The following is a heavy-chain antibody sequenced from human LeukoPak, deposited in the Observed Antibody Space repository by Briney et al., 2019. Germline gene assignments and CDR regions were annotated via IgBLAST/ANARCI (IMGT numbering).Heavy chain of an antibody. CDR2: ISSGSSYI. CDR3: ARDLFGSGSFYAY. V-gene: IGHV3-21*01. CDR1: GFTFGIYS. J-gene: IGHJ4*02. D-gene: IGHD3-10*01. Sequence: GGSLRLSYAASGFTFGIYSISWVRQAPGKGLEWVSCISSGSSYIYYADSVKGRFTISRDNAKNSLYLQMNSLRAEDTAVYYCARDLFGSGSFYAYWGQGTLVTVSS.